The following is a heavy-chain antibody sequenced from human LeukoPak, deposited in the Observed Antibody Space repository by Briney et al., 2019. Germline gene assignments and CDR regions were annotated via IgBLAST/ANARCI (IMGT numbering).Heavy chain of an antibody. CDR3: ARQYCSGVNCYPFFDS. D-gene: IGHD2-15*01. Sequence: SETLSLTCTVSGGSISSYWSWIRQPPGKALEWIGFIHYSGTTNYNPSLKSRVTISIDTSKNQFSLTLTSVTAADTAVYFCARQYCSGVNCYPFFDSWGQGTLVTVSS. CDR1: GGSISSY. CDR2: IHYSGTT. J-gene: IGHJ4*02. V-gene: IGHV4-59*01.